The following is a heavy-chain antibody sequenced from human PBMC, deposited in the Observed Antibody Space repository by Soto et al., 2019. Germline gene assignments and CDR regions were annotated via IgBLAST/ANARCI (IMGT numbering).Heavy chain of an antibody. V-gene: IGHV3-30-3*01. J-gene: IGHJ3*02. Sequence: SLRLSCAASGFTFSSYAMHRVRQAPGKGLEWVAVISYDGSNKYYADSVKGRFTISRDNSKNTRYLQMNSLRAEDTAVYYCARDGGSYYPVCFDIPRQGTMVIVS. CDR2: ISYDGSNK. CDR3: ARDGGSYYPVCFDI. CDR1: GFTFSSYA. D-gene: IGHD1-26*01.